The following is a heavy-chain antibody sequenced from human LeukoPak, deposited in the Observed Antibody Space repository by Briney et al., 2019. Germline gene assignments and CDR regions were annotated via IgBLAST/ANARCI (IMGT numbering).Heavy chain of an antibody. V-gene: IGHV1-18*01. CDR3: ARDLRVIVVVPAALQAYNWFDP. CDR2: ISAYNGNT. J-gene: IGHJ5*02. D-gene: IGHD2-2*02. CDR1: GYTFTSYG. Sequence: GASVKVSCKASGYTFTSYGISWVRQAPGQGLEWMGWISAYNGNTNYAQKLQGRVTMTTDTSTSTAYMELRSLRSDDTAVYYCARDLRVIVVVPAALQAYNWFDPWGQGTLVTVSS.